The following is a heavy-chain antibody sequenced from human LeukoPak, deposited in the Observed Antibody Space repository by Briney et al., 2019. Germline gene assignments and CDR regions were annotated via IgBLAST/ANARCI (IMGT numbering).Heavy chain of an antibody. V-gene: IGHV1-8*01. D-gene: IGHD5-18*01. Sequence: GASVKVSCKASGYTFTSSDINRVRQATGQGLEWMGWMNPNSGNTGYAQKFQGRVTMTTNTSISTAYMELSSLRSEDTAVYFCARGRYSYQYYYYMDVWGKGTTVTVSS. J-gene: IGHJ6*03. CDR2: MNPNSGNT. CDR3: ARGRYSYQYYYYMDV. CDR1: GYTFTSSD.